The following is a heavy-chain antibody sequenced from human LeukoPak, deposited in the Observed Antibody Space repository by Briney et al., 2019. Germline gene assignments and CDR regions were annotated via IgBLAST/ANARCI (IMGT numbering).Heavy chain of an antibody. Sequence: GGSLRLSCAASGFTFSSYAMSWVRQAPGKGLEWVSAISGSGGSTYYADSVKGRFTISRGNSKNTLYLQMNSLRAEDTAVYYCAKDSYYDSSGSADYWGQGTLVTVSS. D-gene: IGHD3-22*01. V-gene: IGHV3-23*01. CDR2: ISGSGGST. J-gene: IGHJ4*02. CDR3: AKDSYYDSSGSADY. CDR1: GFTFSSYA.